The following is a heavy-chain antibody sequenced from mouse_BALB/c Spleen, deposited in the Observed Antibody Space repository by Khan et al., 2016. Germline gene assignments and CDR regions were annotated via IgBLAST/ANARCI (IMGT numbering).Heavy chain of an antibody. J-gene: IGHJ4*01. D-gene: IGHD2-1*01. CDR3: ARDGNYAMDY. V-gene: IGHV1-61*01. CDR1: GYTFISYW. Sequence: QVQLQQPGAELVRPGASVKLSCKASGYTFISYWMNWVKQRPGQGLEWIGMIDPSDSETHYTQIFKDKPTLTVDKSSSTAYMQLSSLTSEDSAVYYCARDGNYAMDYWGQGTSVTVSS. CDR2: IDPSDSET.